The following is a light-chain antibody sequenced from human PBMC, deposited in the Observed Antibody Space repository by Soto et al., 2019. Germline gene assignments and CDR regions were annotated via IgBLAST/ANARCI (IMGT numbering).Light chain of an antibody. CDR3: QQVHSCPST. Sequence: AITVTQSPSSLSASVGDRDTIPCRASQGISGALAWYQQKPGKAPKLLIYDASSLQSGVPLRFSGGGSGTDFTLTLSCLQPEDFATYYCQQVHSCPSTFGQGTRLEIK. CDR1: QGISGA. J-gene: IGKJ5*01. V-gene: IGKV1-13*02. CDR2: DAS.